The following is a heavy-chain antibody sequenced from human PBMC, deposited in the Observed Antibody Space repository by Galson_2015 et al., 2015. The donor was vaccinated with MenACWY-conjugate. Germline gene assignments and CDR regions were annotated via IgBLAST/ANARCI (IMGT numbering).Heavy chain of an antibody. CDR2: ISKSGSPI. D-gene: IGHD5-18*01. CDR1: GFTFTGYE. Sequence: SLRLSCAASGFTFTGYEFNWVRQAPGTGLEWLSYISKSGSPIYYADSVKGRVTISRDNIKKSLFLEMNSLRAGDTGVYYCARVGTWIHQYFYYMDVWGKGTTVTVSS. CDR3: ARVGTWIHQYFYYMDV. J-gene: IGHJ6*03. V-gene: IGHV3-48*03.